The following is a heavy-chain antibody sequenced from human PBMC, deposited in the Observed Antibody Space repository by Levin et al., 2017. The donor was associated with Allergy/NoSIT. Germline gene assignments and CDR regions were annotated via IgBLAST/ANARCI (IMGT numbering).Heavy chain of an antibody. CDR3: ARHRDCSGGSCPPTD. J-gene: IGHJ4*02. CDR2: IYPGDSDT. CDR1: GYSFTSYW. V-gene: IGHV5-51*01. Sequence: HGESLKISCKGSGYSFTSYWIGWVRQMPGKGLEWMGIIYPGDSDTRYSPSFQGQVTISADKSISTAYLQWSSLKASDTAMYYCARHRDCSGGSCPPTDWGQGTLVTVSS. D-gene: IGHD2-15*01.